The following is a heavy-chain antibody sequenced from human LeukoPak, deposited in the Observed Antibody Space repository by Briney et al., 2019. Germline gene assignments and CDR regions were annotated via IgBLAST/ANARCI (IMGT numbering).Heavy chain of an antibody. CDR3: AKQTRGYSYCYSDY. V-gene: IGHV3-23*01. CDR2: ISGSGGST. J-gene: IGHJ4*02. Sequence: PGGSLRLSCAASGFTFSGYAMSWVRQAPGKGLEWVSAISGSGGSTYYADSVKGRFTISRDNSKNTLYLQMNSLRGEDQAVYYCAKQTRGYSYCYSDYWGQGTLVTVSS. D-gene: IGHD5-18*01. CDR1: GFTFSGYA.